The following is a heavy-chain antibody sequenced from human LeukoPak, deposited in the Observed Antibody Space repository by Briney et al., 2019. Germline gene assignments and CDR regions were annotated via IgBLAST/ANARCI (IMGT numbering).Heavy chain of an antibody. CDR3: ARSPGSEGLRFAFY. CDR1: GFTFSDYY. J-gene: IGHJ4*02. CDR2: ISSGSGNT. D-gene: IGHD3-10*01. V-gene: IGHV3-11*03. Sequence: GGSLRLSCAASGFTFSDYYMFWIRQAPGKGLEWLSYISSGSGNTNYADSAKGRFTTSRDNAKHSLYLQMNSLRAEDTAVYYCARSPGSEGLRFAFYWGQGTMVTVSS.